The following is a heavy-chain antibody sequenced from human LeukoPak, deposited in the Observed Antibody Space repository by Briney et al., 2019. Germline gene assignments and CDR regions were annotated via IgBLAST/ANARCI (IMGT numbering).Heavy chain of an antibody. CDR1: GGSISSHY. J-gene: IGHJ5*02. CDR2: IYYSGST. V-gene: IGHV4-59*11. D-gene: IGHD2/OR15-2a*01. Sequence: SETLSLTCTVSGGSISSHYWSWIRQPPGKGLEWTGYIYYSGSTNYNPSLKSRVTISVDTSKNQFSLKLSSVTAADTAVYYCARVLLAGWFDPWGQGTLVTVSS. CDR3: ARVLLAGWFDP.